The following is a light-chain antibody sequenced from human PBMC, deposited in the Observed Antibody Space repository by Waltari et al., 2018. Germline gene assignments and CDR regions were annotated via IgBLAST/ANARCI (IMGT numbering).Light chain of an antibody. CDR2: DAS. J-gene: IGKJ4*01. CDR3: QQRSKWPLT. CDR1: QSVSNQ. V-gene: IGKV3-11*01. Sequence: EIVLTQSPATLSLSPGERAPLSCRASQSVSNQLAWYQQKPGQAPRLLIYDASNRATGIPARLSGSGSGTDFTLTISSLEPEDFAVYYCQQRSKWPLTFGGGTKVEIK.